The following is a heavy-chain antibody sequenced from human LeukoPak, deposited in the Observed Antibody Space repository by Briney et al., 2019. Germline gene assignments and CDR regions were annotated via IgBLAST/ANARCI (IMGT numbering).Heavy chain of an antibody. CDR3: EKREHKFRYFDWLLYPVDY. CDR2: IIGSGGST. D-gene: IGHD3-9*01. CDR1: GFTFSSYA. Sequence: GGSLRLSCAASGFTFSSYAMSWVRQAPGKGREWVSAIIGSGGSTYYTDSVKGRFTISRDNSKNTLYLKMTSMRDEDTAVYYCEKREHKFRYFDWLLYPVDYCGQGTLVTVSS. V-gene: IGHV3-23*01. J-gene: IGHJ4*02.